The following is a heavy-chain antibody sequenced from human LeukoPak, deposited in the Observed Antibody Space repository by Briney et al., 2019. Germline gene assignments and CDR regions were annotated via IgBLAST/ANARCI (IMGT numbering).Heavy chain of an antibody. D-gene: IGHD3-10*01. V-gene: IGHV3-30*18. J-gene: IGHJ4*02. Sequence: GGSLRLSCAASGFTFSSHGMHWVRQAPGKGLEWVAVISYDGSNKYYADSVKGRFTISRDNSKNTLYLQMNSLRAEDTAVYYCAKALYYYGSGVNGLDYWGQGTLVTVSS. CDR1: GFTFSSHG. CDR3: AKALYYYGSGVNGLDY. CDR2: ISYDGSNK.